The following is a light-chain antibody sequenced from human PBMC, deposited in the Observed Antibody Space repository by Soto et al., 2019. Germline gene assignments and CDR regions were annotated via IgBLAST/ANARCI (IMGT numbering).Light chain of an antibody. CDR2: GAS. Sequence: AIRMTQSPSSFSASTGDRVTITCRASQGISSYLAWFQQRPGKAPKRLIYGASSLQSGVPSRFSGSGSGTEFTLTISNLQPEDFATYYCLQHNSFPRTFGQGTKVDNK. CDR1: QGISSY. V-gene: IGKV1-8*01. J-gene: IGKJ1*01. CDR3: LQHNSFPRT.